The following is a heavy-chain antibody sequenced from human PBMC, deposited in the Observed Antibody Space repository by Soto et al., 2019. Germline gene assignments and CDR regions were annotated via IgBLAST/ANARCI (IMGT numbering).Heavy chain of an antibody. D-gene: IGHD2-15*01. CDR2: INAGNGNT. CDR3: ARGPGGPDGPGDY. V-gene: IGHV1-3*01. Sequence: QVQLVQSGAEVKKPGASVKVSCKASGYTFTSYAMHWVRQAPGQRLEGMGWINAGNGNTKYSQKFQVRVTITRDTSASTAYMELSSLRSEDTAVYYCARGPGGPDGPGDYWGQGTRVTVSS. CDR1: GYTFTSYA. J-gene: IGHJ4*02.